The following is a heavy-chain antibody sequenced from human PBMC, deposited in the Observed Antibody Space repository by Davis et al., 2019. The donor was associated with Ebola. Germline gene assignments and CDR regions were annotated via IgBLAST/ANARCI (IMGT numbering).Heavy chain of an antibody. J-gene: IGHJ4*02. CDR2: VHGGNGNT. V-gene: IGHV1-3*01. D-gene: IGHD6-19*01. CDR1: GFTLTKYA. CDR3: ARASFGYNSGWYADY. Sequence: ASVKVSCKASGFTLTKYAIHWVRQVPGQRLEWMGWVHGGNGNTKYSQRFQGRVTITTDKSASTVYLDLTSLRSEDTAVFYCARASFGYNSGWYADYWGPGSLVTVSS.